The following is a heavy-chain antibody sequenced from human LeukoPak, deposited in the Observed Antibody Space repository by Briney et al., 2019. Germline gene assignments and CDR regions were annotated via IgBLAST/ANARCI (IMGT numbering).Heavy chain of an antibody. D-gene: IGHD1-26*01. CDR1: GGSISSYY. Sequence: SETLSLTCTVSGGSISSYYWSWIRQPAGKGLEWIGRVYTSGSTNYNPSLKSRVTMSLDASKNQFSLELNSVTPADTAVYYCARGGNYWPQWWFDPWGRGTLVSVSS. V-gene: IGHV4-4*07. CDR2: VYTSGST. J-gene: IGHJ5*02. CDR3: ARGGNYWPQWWFDP.